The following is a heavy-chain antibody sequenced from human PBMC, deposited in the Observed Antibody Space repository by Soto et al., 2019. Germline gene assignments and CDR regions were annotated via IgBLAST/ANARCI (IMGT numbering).Heavy chain of an antibody. CDR2: INPDGTLK. J-gene: IGHJ4*02. Sequence: HPGGSLRLSCAASGFALSGYWMTWVRQAPGKGLEWVASINPDGTLKYYVDSVKGRFTISRDNAYLQWSSLKASDTAMYYCARRSAAAGTGDYWGQGTLVTVSS. D-gene: IGHD6-13*01. CDR3: ARRSAAAGTGDY. CDR1: GFALSGYW. V-gene: IGHV3-7*03.